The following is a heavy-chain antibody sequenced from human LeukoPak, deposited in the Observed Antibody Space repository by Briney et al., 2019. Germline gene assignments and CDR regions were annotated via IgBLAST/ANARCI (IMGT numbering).Heavy chain of an antibody. CDR2: IFGTV. D-gene: IGHD1-1*01. J-gene: IGHJ4*02. V-gene: IGHV1-69*05. CDR3: VAQLVDAPPTFDY. CDR1: GYTFTSYG. Sequence: SVKVSCKASGYTFTSYGISWVRQAPGQGFEWLGGIFGTVTYAPNFQGRVSFTTDESTSTAYMELSGLTSEDTAVYYFVAQLVDAPPTFDYWGQGTLVTVSS.